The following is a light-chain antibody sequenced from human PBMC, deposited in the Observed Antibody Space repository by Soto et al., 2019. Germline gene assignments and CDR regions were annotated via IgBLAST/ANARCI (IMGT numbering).Light chain of an antibody. CDR2: GAS. CDR3: QQYGASVT. Sequence: IVLTQSPGTLSLSPGEGATLSCRASQGVSSSYLAWYQHKPGQAPRLLIYGASSRASGIPDRFSGSGSGTDFTLTINRLESEDFAVYYCQQYGASVTFGPGTKVDLK. J-gene: IGKJ3*01. V-gene: IGKV3-20*01. CDR1: QGVSSSY.